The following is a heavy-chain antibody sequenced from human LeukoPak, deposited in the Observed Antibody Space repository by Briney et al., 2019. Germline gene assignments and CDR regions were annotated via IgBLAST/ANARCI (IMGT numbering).Heavy chain of an antibody. D-gene: IGHD3-10*01. V-gene: IGHV4-59*08. CDR2: IYYSGST. CDR1: GGSISSYY. Sequence: PSETLSLTCTVSGGSISSYYWSWIRQPPGKGLEWIGYIYYSGSTYYNPSLKSRVTISVDTSKNQFSLKLSSVTAADTAVYYCARDYGSGSYNYFDYWGQGTLVTVSS. CDR3: ARDYGSGSYNYFDY. J-gene: IGHJ4*02.